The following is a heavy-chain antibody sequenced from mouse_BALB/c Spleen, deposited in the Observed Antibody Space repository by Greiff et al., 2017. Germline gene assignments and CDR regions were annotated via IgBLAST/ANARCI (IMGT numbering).Heavy chain of an antibody. CDR2: IRNKANGYTT. V-gene: IGHV7-3*02. CDR3: ARDEGLYFDY. Sequence: EVKLMESGGGLVQPGGSLRLSCATSGFTFTDYYMSWVRQPPGKALEWLGFIRNKANGYTTEYSASVKGRFTISRDNSQSILYLQMNTLRAEDSATYYCARDEGLYFDYWGQGTTLTVSS. J-gene: IGHJ2*01. D-gene: IGHD2-13*01. CDR1: GFTFTDYY.